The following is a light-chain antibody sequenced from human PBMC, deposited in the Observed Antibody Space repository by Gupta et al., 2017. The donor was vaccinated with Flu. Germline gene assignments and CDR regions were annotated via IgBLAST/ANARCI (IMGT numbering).Light chain of an antibody. J-gene: IGLJ2*01. V-gene: IGLV3-21*02. Sequence: SYVLTQPPSVAVAPGQTARISCGGNNIGGKSVHWYQQRPGQAPVLVVYDDSDRPSGIPERFAGSNSGNTATLTISRVEAGDEADYYCQVWDSSSDPVVFGGGTKLTVL. CDR3: QVWDSSSDPVV. CDR2: DDS. CDR1: NIGGKS.